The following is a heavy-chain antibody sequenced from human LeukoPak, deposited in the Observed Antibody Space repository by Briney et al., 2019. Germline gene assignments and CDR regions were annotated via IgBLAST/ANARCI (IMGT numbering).Heavy chain of an antibody. D-gene: IGHD3-3*01. V-gene: IGHV3-23*01. CDR2: ISGSGGST. Sequence: GGSLRLSCAASGFTFSSYAMSWVRQAPGKGLEWVSAISGSGGSTYYAGSVKGRFTISRDNSKNTLYLQMNSLRAEDTAVYYCAKDPGPTYYDFWSGYIDYWGQGTLVTVSS. CDR1: GFTFSSYA. J-gene: IGHJ4*02. CDR3: AKDPGPTYYDFWSGYIDY.